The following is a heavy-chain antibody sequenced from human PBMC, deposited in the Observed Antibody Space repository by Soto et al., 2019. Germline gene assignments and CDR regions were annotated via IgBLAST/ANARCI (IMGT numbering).Heavy chain of an antibody. J-gene: IGHJ4*02. Sequence: GGSLRLSCAASGFTFSNAWMSWVRQAPGKGLEWVGRIKSKTDGGTTDYAAPVKGRFTISRDDSKNTLYLQMNSLKTEDTAVYYCTTDPIVVVPEIRDYWGQGTLVTVSS. V-gene: IGHV3-15*01. CDR1: GFTFSNAW. CDR2: IKSKTDGGTT. D-gene: IGHD2-2*01. CDR3: TTDPIVVVPEIRDY.